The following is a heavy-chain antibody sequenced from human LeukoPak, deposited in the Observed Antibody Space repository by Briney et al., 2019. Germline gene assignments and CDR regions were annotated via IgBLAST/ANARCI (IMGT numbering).Heavy chain of an antibody. D-gene: IGHD6-13*01. V-gene: IGHV1-18*01. CDR1: GYTFTSYG. CDR3: ARRGSYSSSWYGNYYYYGMGV. CDR2: ISAYNGNT. J-gene: IGHJ6*02. Sequence: ASVKVSCKASGYTFTSYGISWVRQAPGQGLEWMGWISAYNGNTNYAQKLQGRVTMTTDTSTSTAYMELRSLRSDDTAVYYCARRGSYSSSWYGNYYYYGMGVWGQGTTVTVSS.